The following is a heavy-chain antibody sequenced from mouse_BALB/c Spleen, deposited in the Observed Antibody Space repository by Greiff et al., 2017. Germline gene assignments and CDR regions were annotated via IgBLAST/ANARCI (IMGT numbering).Heavy chain of an antibody. CDR1: GYTFTSYW. CDR2: INPSNGRT. CDR3: ARGLYAMDY. D-gene: IGHD3-1*01. V-gene: IGHV1S81*02. Sequence: QVQLQQSGAELVKPGASVKLSCKASGYTFTSYWMHWVKQRPGQGLEWIGEINPSNGRTNYNEKFKSKATLTVDKSSSTAYMQLSSLTSEDSAVYYCARGLYAMDYWGQGTSVTVSS. J-gene: IGHJ4*01.